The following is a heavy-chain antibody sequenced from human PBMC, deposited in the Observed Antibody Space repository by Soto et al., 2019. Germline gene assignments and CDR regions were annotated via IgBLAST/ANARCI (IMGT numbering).Heavy chain of an antibody. CDR3: ARDLWDDLAGGEADY. V-gene: IGHV3-48*01. Sequence: EVQLVESGGGLVQPGGSLRLSCAASGFTFSSYGMNWVRQAPGKGLEWVSYISSSSGNTINYADSVKGRFTISRDNGKNSLYLQMSSLRAEDTALYYCARDLWDDLAGGEADYWGQGTLGTVSS. CDR2: ISSSSGNTI. J-gene: IGHJ4*02. CDR1: GFTFSSYG. D-gene: IGHD3-16*01.